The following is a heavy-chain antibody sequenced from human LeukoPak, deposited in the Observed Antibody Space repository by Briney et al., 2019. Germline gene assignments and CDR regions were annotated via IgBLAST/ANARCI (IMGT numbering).Heavy chain of an antibody. Sequence: ASVKVSCKASGYTFTSYGISWVRQAPGQGLEWMGWISAYNGNTNYAQKLQGRVTMTTDTSTSTAYMELRSLRSEDTAVYYCASSSYDSSGYYPTGYFDYWGQGTLVTVSS. CDR2: ISAYNGNT. J-gene: IGHJ4*02. D-gene: IGHD3-22*01. CDR3: ASSSYDSSGYYPTGYFDY. CDR1: GYTFTSYG. V-gene: IGHV1-18*01.